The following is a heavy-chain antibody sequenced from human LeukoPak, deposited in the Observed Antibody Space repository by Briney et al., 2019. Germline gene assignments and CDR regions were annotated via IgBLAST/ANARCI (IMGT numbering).Heavy chain of an antibody. Sequence: GGSLRLSCAASGFTFSSYSMNWVRQAPGKGLEWVSSISGTGDYIYYADSVKGRFTISRDNGKNSLYLQMNSLRVEDTAVYYCARREPTGCSGTSCFAGPVGYWGQGTLVTVSS. D-gene: IGHD2-2*01. J-gene: IGHJ4*02. V-gene: IGHV3-21*01. CDR3: ARREPTGCSGTSCFAGPVGY. CDR1: GFTFSSYS. CDR2: ISGTGDYI.